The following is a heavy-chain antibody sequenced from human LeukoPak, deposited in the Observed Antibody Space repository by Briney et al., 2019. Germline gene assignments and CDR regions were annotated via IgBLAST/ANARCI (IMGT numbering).Heavy chain of an antibody. CDR2: IIPIFGTA. Sequence: SVKVSCKASGGTFSSYAISWVRQAPGQGLEWMRRIIPIFGTANYAQKFQGRVTITTDESTSTAYMELSSLRSEDTAVYYCARAYGDPEVYFQHWGQGTLVTVSS. CDR1: GGTFSSYA. CDR3: ARAYGDPEVYFQH. D-gene: IGHD4-17*01. V-gene: IGHV1-69*05. J-gene: IGHJ1*01.